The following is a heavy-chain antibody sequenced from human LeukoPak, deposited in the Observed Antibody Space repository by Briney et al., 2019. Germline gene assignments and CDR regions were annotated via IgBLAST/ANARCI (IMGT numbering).Heavy chain of an antibody. Sequence: QPGGSLRLSCAASGFSSNSYWLSWVRQTPGKGLEWVANIEQDGNEIYYVDSVKGRFTISRDNARKSLFLQMNRLRADDTAFYFCARVRAGGVDYWGQGTLVTVS. D-gene: IGHD2-8*01. J-gene: IGHJ4*02. CDR3: ARVRAGGVDY. CDR1: GFSSNSYW. CDR2: IEQDGNEI. V-gene: IGHV3-7*05.